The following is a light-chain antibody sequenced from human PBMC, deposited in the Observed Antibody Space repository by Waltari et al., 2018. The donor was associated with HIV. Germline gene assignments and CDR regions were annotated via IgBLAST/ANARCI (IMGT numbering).Light chain of an antibody. CDR3: QQYSSSPWT. J-gene: IGKJ1*01. CDR1: QTISSNF. V-gene: IGKV3D-20*01. CDR2: DGS. Sequence: VLTQSPVSLCLSPGERATLSCGASQTISSNFLAWYQQRLGLPPSLLIYDGSKRASGVPDRFSGAGSGTDFTLTINRLDPEDSAVYFCQQYSSSPWTFGQGTKV.